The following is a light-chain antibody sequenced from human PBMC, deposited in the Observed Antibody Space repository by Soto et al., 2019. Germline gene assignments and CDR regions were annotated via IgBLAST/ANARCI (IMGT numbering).Light chain of an antibody. CDR1: QSISSY. CDR2: AAS. J-gene: IGKJ4*01. Sequence: DVQMTQSPSSLSASVGERVTITCRASQSISSYLSWYQQKPGKAPKLLIYAASRLQSAVTSRFSGSGSGTDFTLTISSLQPEDCATYYCQQSYSIPHLAFGGGTKVEIK. V-gene: IGKV1-39*01. CDR3: QQSYSIPHLA.